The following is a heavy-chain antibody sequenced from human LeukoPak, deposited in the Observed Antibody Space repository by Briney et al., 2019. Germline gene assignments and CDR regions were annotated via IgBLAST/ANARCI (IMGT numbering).Heavy chain of an antibody. V-gene: IGHV4-34*01. CDR1: AGSFSGYY. CDR2: INHSGST. D-gene: IGHD3-3*01. Sequence: SETLSLTCAVYAGSFSGYYWSWIRQPPGKGLEWIGEINHSGSTNYNPSLKSRVTISVDTSKNQFSLKLSSVTAADTAVYYCARRSTYYDFWSGFRFDPWGQGTLVTVSS. J-gene: IGHJ5*02. CDR3: ARRSTYYDFWSGFRFDP.